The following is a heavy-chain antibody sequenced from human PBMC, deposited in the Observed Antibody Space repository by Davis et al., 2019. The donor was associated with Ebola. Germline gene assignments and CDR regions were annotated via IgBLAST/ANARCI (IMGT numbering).Heavy chain of an antibody. Sequence: PSETLSLTCTVSGGSISSYYWSWIRQPPGKGLEWIGYIYYSGSTNYNPSLKSRVTISVDTSKNQFSLKLSSVTAADTAVYYCARQDYYDSSGYHYYFDYWGQGTLVTVSS. CDR1: GGSISSYY. CDR3: ARQDYYDSSGYHYYFDY. V-gene: IGHV4-59*01. D-gene: IGHD3-22*01. J-gene: IGHJ4*02. CDR2: IYYSGST.